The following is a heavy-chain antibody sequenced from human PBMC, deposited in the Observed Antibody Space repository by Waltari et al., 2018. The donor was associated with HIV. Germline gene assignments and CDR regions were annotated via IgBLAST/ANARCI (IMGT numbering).Heavy chain of an antibody. CDR1: GGSISTESYA. V-gene: IGHV4-39*01. CDR3: ARHHLRYYDSSGYYFFFDY. Sequence: QLQLEETGPGLVPPSATLSRTCTVAGGSISTESYAWGWIRLPAGRGLEWIGRIYYSGSTNYNPSLKSRVTISVDTSKNQFSLKLSSVTAADTAVYYCARHHLRYYDSSGYYFFFDYWGQGTLVTVSS. D-gene: IGHD3-22*01. J-gene: IGHJ4*02. CDR2: IYYSGST.